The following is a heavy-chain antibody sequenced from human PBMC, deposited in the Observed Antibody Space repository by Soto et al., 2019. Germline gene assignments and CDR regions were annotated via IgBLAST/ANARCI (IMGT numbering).Heavy chain of an antibody. D-gene: IGHD6-19*01. CDR2: ISWNSGSI. J-gene: IGHJ4*02. Sequence: GGSLRLSCAASGFTFDDYAMHWVRQAPGKGLEWVSGISWNSGSIGYADSVKGRFTISRDNAKNSLYLQMNSLRAEDTALYYCAKSQWLVSPVDYWGQGTLVTVSS. CDR3: AKSQWLVSPVDY. CDR1: GFTFDDYA. V-gene: IGHV3-9*01.